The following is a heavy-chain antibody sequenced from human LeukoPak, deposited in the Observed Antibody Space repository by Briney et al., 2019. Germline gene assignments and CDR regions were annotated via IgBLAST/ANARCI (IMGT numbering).Heavy chain of an antibody. CDR1: GFTVSSDY. V-gene: IGHV3-66*01. CDR2: IYSDGNT. CDR3: ASGSTWISFDY. D-gene: IGHD6-6*01. Sequence: GGSLRLSCAVSGFTVSSDYMSWVRQAPGKGLEWVSVIYSDGNTYYADSVKGRFTISRDDFKNALYLQVNNLRAEDTAVYFCASGSTWISFDYWGQGTLVTVSS. J-gene: IGHJ4*02.